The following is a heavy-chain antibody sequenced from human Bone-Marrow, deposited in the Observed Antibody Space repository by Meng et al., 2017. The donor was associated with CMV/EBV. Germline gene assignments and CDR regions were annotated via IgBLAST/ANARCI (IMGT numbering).Heavy chain of an antibody. CDR3: ARQLGYCSSTSSYLDNWFDP. Sequence: GESLKISCAASGFTFSSYWMSWVRQAPGKGLEWVANIKQDGSEKYYVDSVKGRFTISRDNAKNSLYLQMNSLKAEDTAVYYFARQLGYCSSTSSYLDNWFDPWGQGTLVTVSS. CDR2: IKQDGSEK. V-gene: IGHV3-7*01. J-gene: IGHJ5*02. CDR1: GFTFSSYW. D-gene: IGHD2-2*01.